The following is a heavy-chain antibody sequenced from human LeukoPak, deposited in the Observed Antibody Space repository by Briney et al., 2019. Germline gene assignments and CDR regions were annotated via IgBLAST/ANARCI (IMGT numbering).Heavy chain of an antibody. D-gene: IGHD5-18*01. CDR1: GFTFSSYS. CDR2: ISSSSSYI. Sequence: PGGSLRLSCAASGFTFSSYSMNWVRRAPGKGLEWVSSISSSSSYIYYADSVKGRFTISRDNAKNSLYLQMNSLRAEDTAVYYCAREANSYGYLREFDYWGQGTLVTVSS. CDR3: AREANSYGYLREFDY. J-gene: IGHJ4*02. V-gene: IGHV3-21*01.